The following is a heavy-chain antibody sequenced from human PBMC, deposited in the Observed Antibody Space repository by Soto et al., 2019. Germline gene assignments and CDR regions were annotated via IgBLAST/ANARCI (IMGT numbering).Heavy chain of an antibody. V-gene: IGHV4-34*01. Sequence: QVQLQQWGAGPLRPLETLSLTCGASGGSFSGYYLAWIRQSPGKGLEWIGEINDRGSINYNPSLKSRVSITVDTSKNHYSLNLRSVTAADTAVYYCARESHDILTGPPWVWYFDLWGRGTLVTVSS. CDR3: ARESHDILTGPPWVWYFDL. CDR2: INDRGSI. D-gene: IGHD3-9*01. J-gene: IGHJ2*01. CDR1: GGSFSGYY.